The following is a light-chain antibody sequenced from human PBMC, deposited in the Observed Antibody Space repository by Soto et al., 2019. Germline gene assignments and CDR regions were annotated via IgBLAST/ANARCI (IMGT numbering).Light chain of an antibody. CDR3: QQRYITPQT. CDR2: VAS. V-gene: IGKV1-39*01. Sequence: DIQMTQFPSFLSASVGDRVTITCRASQSISSYLNWYQHKTGKAPNLLIYVASNLQGGAPPRFSGSRSGTECTLIISKLQPEDLATYYCQQRYITPQTFGQGTKVEIK. J-gene: IGKJ1*01. CDR1: QSISSY.